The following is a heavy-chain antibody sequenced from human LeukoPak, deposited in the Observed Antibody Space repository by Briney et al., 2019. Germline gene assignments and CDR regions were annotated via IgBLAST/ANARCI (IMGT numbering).Heavy chain of an antibody. J-gene: IGHJ3*02. Sequence: PSQTLSLTCTVSGGSISSGSYYRSWTRQPAGKGLEWIGRIYTSGSTNYNPSLKSRVTISVDTSKNQFSLKLSSVTAADTAVYYCARVHYYGSGSSGAFDIWGQGTMVTVSS. CDR2: IYTSGST. D-gene: IGHD3-10*01. V-gene: IGHV4-61*02. CDR1: GGSISSGSYY. CDR3: ARVHYYGSGSSGAFDI.